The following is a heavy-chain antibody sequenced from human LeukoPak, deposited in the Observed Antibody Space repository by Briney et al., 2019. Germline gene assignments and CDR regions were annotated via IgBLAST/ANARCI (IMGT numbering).Heavy chain of an antibody. Sequence: GGSLRLSCAPSGFTFRNYWMTWVRQAPGKGLEWVANIKNDGSEEYYGDSLKGRFTISRDNAKDSLYLQINSLRVEDTAVYYCARHIDWKLDYWGQGTLVTVSS. V-gene: IGHV3-7*03. CDR2: IKNDGSEE. CDR1: GFTFRNYW. J-gene: IGHJ4*02. CDR3: ARHIDWKLDY. D-gene: IGHD1-1*01.